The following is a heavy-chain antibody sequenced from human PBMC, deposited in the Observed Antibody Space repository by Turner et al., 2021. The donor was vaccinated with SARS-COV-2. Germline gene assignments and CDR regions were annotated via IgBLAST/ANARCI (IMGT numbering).Heavy chain of an antibody. CDR2: IYYSGST. D-gene: IGHD3-3*01. CDR3: ARHPLNYDFWSGYYYYGMDV. J-gene: IGHJ6*02. V-gene: IGHV4-59*08. Sequence: QVQLQESGPGLVKPPETLSLTCTVSGGSISSYYWSWIRQPPGKGLEWIGYIYYSGSTNYNPSLKSRVTISVDTSKNQFSLKLSSVTAADTAVYYCARHPLNYDFWSGYYYYGMDVWGQGTTVTVSS. CDR1: GGSISSYY.